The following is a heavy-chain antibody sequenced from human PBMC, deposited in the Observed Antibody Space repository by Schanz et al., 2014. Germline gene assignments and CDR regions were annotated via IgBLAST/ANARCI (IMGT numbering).Heavy chain of an antibody. CDR1: GDTFSTYT. Sequence: QVQLVQSGAEVKKPGSSVKVSCKASGDTFSTYTISWVRQAPGQGLEWMGRIIPILGIANYAQKFQGRVTMTADTSTSTAYMDLRSLRSDDTALYYCTRGGYSYALSAFDIWGQGTMVTVSS. CDR2: IIPILGIA. D-gene: IGHD5-18*01. V-gene: IGHV1-69*02. CDR3: TRGGYSYALSAFDI. J-gene: IGHJ3*02.